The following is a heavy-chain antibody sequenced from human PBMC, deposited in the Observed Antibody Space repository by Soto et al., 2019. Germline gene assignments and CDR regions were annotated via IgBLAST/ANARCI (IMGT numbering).Heavy chain of an antibody. CDR1: GGSISSSSYY. J-gene: IGHJ4*02. CDR3: ARGEAMVLDY. Sequence: SETLSLTCTVSGGSISSSSYYWGWIRQPPGKGLEWIGYIYHSGSTYYNPSLKSRVTISVDRSKNQFSLKLSSVTAADTAVYYCARGEAMVLDYWGQGTLVTVSS. D-gene: IGHD5-18*01. V-gene: IGHV4-30-2*01. CDR2: IYHSGST.